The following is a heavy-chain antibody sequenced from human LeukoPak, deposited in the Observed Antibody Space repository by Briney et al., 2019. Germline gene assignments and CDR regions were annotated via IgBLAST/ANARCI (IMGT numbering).Heavy chain of an antibody. Sequence: GGSLRLSCAASGFTFSSYGMHWVRQAPGKGLEWVAIIWYDGSKKYYADSVKGRFSISRDNSKNTLYLQMNSLRAEDTAVYYCARDLTGYFDYWGQGTLVTVPS. CDR2: IWYDGSKK. D-gene: IGHD3-16*01. CDR3: ARDLTGYFDY. V-gene: IGHV3-33*01. J-gene: IGHJ4*02. CDR1: GFTFSSYG.